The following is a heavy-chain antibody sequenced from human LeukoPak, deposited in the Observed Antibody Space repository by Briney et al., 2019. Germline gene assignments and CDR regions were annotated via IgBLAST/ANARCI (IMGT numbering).Heavy chain of an antibody. CDR1: GYTFSSYA. V-gene: IGHV3-30*18. D-gene: IGHD2-15*01. J-gene: IGHJ6*02. Sequence: PGGSLRLSCAASGYTFSSYAMSWVRQAPGKGLEWVAVISYDGSNKYYADSVKGRFTISRDNSKNTLYLQMNSLRAEDTAVYYCAKSPRGYCSGGSCYGMDVWGQGTTVTVSS. CDR3: AKSPRGYCSGGSCYGMDV. CDR2: ISYDGSNK.